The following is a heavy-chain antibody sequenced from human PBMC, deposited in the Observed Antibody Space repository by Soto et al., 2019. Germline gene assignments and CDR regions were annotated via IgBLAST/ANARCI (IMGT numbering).Heavy chain of an antibody. V-gene: IGHV1-69*06. CDR2: IIPIFGTA. CDR1: GGTFGSYA. CDR3: ARVPRRAAGGLLDV. Sequence: SVKISCKASGGTFGSYAISWVRQAPGQGLEWMGGIIPIFGTANYAQKFQGRVTITADKSTSTAYMELSSLRTEDTAVYYCARVPRRAAGGLLDVWGQGTTFTVSS. J-gene: IGHJ6*02. D-gene: IGHD6-13*01.